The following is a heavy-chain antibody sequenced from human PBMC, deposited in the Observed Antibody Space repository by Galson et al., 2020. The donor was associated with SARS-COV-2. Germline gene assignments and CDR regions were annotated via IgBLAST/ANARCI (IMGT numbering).Heavy chain of an antibody. Sequence: SETLSLTCTVSGSSVSTTNYWGWVRQPPGRGLEWIGSVYPSGTTYYNTSLKSRVTISVDTPKNQFSLRLDSVPAADTALYYCARQGVNMIVLVTVPGWYFDLWGRGTLVTVSS. D-gene: IGHD3-22*01. CDR2: VYPSGTT. V-gene: IGHV4-38-2*02. J-gene: IGHJ2*01. CDR3: ARQGVNMIVLVTVPGWYFDL. CDR1: GSSVSTTNY.